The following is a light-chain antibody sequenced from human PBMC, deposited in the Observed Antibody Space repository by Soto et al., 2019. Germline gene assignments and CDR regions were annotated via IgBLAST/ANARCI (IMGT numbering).Light chain of an antibody. CDR3: QQVHSYPRT. CDR1: QGIGRF. CDR2: GGS. J-gene: IGKJ5*01. Sequence: IQVTQSPSCLCASVGERVNVTCRASQGIGRFLAWYQQRPGKAPKLLIYGGSTVPSGVPSRFSGTGSGIDFTLTISSLQPEDFATYYCQQVHSYPRTFGQGTRLEIK. V-gene: IGKV1-9*01.